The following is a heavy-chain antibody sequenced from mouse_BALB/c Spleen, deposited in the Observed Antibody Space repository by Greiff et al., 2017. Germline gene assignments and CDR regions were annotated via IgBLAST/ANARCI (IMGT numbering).Heavy chain of an antibody. CDR3: TRANWDPYWYFDV. D-gene: IGHD4-1*01. CDR2: ISSGGSYT. V-gene: IGHV5-6-4*01. J-gene: IGHJ1*01. CDR1: GFTFSSYT. Sequence: EVQLQESGGGLVKPGGSLKLSCAASGFTFSSYTMSWVRQTPEKRLEWVATISSGGSYTYYPDSVKGRFTISRDNAKNTLYLQMSSLKSEDTAMYYCTRANWDPYWYFDVWGAGTTVTVSS.